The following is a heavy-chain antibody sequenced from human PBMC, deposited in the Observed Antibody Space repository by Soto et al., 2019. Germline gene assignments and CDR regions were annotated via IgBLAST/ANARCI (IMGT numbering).Heavy chain of an antibody. V-gene: IGHV1-69*01. J-gene: IGHJ6*02. CDR1: VGTFSSYA. D-gene: IGHD2-2*01. Sequence: QVQLVQSGAEVKKPGSSVKVSCKASVGTFSSYAISWVRQAPGQGLEWMGGIIPIFGTANYAQKFQGRVTITADESTSTAYMELSSLRSEDTAVYYCASDQGEYCSSTSCPSSYYYYGMDVWGQGTTVTVSS. CDR2: IIPIFGTA. CDR3: ASDQGEYCSSTSCPSSYYYYGMDV.